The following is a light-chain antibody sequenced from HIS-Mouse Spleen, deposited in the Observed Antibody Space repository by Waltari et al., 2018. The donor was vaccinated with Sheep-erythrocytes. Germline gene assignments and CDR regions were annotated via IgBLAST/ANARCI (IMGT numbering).Light chain of an antibody. CDR3: SSYTSSSTVV. V-gene: IGLV2-18*02. CDR2: EVS. CDR1: SSDVGSYNR. J-gene: IGLJ2*01. Sequence: QSALTQPPSVSGSPGQSVTISCTGTSSDVGSYNRVSWYQQPPGPAPKLRISEVSNRPSGGPDRFSGSKSGNTASLTISVLQAEDEADYYCSSYTSSSTVVFGGGTKLTVL.